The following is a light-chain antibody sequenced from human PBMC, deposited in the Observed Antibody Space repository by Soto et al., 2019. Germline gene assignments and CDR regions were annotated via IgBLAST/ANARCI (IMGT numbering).Light chain of an antibody. CDR3: QQYYNWPRT. Sequence: VMTQSPATLSVSPGERATLSCRASQSISRYLVWYQQKPGQAPRLLIHDSSTRATGIPARFSASGSGTEFTLTINSLQSEDFAVYYCQQYYNWPRTFGQGTKV. V-gene: IGKV3-15*01. J-gene: IGKJ1*01. CDR1: QSISRY. CDR2: DSS.